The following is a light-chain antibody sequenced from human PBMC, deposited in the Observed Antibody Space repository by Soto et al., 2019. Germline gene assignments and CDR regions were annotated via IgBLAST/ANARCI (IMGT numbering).Light chain of an antibody. CDR2: LNSDGSH. J-gene: IGLJ2*01. Sequence: QSVLTQSPSASASLGASVKLTCTLSSGHSSYAIAWHQQQPEKGPRFLMKLNSDGSHGKGDGIPDRFSGSSSGAERYLTISSLQSEDEADYYCQTWGSGSVLFGGGTKVTVL. V-gene: IGLV4-69*01. CDR1: SGHSSYA. CDR3: QTWGSGSVL.